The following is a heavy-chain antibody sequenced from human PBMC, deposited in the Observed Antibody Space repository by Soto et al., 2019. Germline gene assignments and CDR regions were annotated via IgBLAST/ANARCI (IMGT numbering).Heavy chain of an antibody. V-gene: IGHV3-30-3*01. CDR3: ARNTDHRLVRGWLDP. D-gene: IGHD3-10*01. Sequence: GGSLRLSCAASGLSFSSSAMHWVRQAPGKGLEWVAMISHDGSHEYYGDSVKGRFSVSRDNSHNILHLRMNSLRIEDTAVYFCARNTDHRLVRGWLDPWGQGTLVTVSS. CDR1: GLSFSSSA. J-gene: IGHJ5*02. CDR2: ISHDGSHE.